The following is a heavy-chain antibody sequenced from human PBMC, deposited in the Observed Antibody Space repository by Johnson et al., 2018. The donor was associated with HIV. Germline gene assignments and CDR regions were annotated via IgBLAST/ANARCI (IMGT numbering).Heavy chain of an antibody. J-gene: IGHJ3*02. V-gene: IGHV3-30*04. D-gene: IGHD1-26*01. CDR3: AKVLKAGGRMNDGFDI. CDR2: ISYDGSTE. Sequence: QMQLVESGGGVVQPGRSLRLSCAASGFTFSNYAVHWVRQAPGKGLEWVAVISYDGSTEYYADSVKGRFTISRDNSKNTLYLQMNSLRAEDTAVYYCAKVLKAGGRMNDGFDIWGQGTLVTVSS. CDR1: GFTFSNYA.